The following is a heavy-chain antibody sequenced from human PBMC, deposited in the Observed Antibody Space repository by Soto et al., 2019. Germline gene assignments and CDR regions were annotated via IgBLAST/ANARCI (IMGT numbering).Heavy chain of an antibody. Sequence: QVQLQESGPGLVKPSQTLSLTCSVSGGSVTSSDFYWSWLRQPPGKGLEWIGYIYYSENSYYGLSLGSRVSISLDTSKHLFSLSLTSVTAADTAVYYCASKKGYCSRSVCLPPHRLDFWGLGILVSVSS. V-gene: IGHV4-30-4*01. CDR3: ASKKGYCSRSVCLPPHRLDF. J-gene: IGHJ4*02. D-gene: IGHD2-15*01. CDR1: GGSVTSSDFY. CDR2: IYYSENS.